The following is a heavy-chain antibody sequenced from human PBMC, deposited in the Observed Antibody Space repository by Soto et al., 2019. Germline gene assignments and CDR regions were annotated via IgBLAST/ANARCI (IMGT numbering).Heavy chain of an antibody. J-gene: IGHJ6*02. V-gene: IGHV3-21*01. CDR1: GFTFSSYS. CDR2: ISSSSSYI. CDR3: ARGGGTTDYYYYGMDV. D-gene: IGHD1-1*01. Sequence: GGSLRLSCAASGFTFSSYSMNWVRQAPGKGLEWVSSISSSSSYIYYADSVKGRFTISRDNAKNSLYLQMNSLRAEDTAVYYCARGGGTTDYYYYGMDVWGQGTTVTV.